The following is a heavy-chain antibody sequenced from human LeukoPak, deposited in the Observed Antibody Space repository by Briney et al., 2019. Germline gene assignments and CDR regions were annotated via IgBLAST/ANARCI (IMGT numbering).Heavy chain of an antibody. CDR3: AGELDLVAAAYNY. V-gene: IGHV1-46*01. CDR2: INPRGGST. J-gene: IGHJ4*02. D-gene: IGHD6-13*01. Sequence: VASVKVSCKASGYTFTKYYIHWVRQAPGRGLEWMGIINPRGGSTIYSQKFQGRVAMTRDMSTSTVYMELSSLRSEDTAVYYCAGELDLVAAAYNYWGQGTLVTVSS. CDR1: GYTFTKYY.